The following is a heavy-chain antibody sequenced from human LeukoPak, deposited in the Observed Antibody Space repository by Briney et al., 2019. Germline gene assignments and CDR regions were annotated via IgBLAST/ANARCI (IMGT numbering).Heavy chain of an antibody. CDR2: ISSSSSYI. CDR3: ARDEWGDAFDI. D-gene: IGHD1-26*01. V-gene: IGHV3-21*01. CDR1: GFPFSSYS. J-gene: IGHJ3*02. Sequence: PGGSLRLSCAASGFPFSSYSMNWDRQAPGKGLEWVSSISSSSSYIHSADSVRGRFTISRDNAKNALFLQMNSLRAEDTAVYYCARDEWGDAFDIWGQGTMVTVFS.